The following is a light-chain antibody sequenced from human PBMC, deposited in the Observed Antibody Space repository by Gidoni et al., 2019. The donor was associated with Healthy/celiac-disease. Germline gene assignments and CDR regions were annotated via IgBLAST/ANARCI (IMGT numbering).Light chain of an antibody. V-gene: IGLV3-10*01. CDR2: EDS. CDR3: YSTDSSGNHRV. CDR1: ALPKKY. Sequence: SYDLPPPPPASVPPGQTARITCSGDALPKKYAYWYQQKSGQAPVLVIYEDSKRPSGIPERFSGSSSGTMATLTISGAQVEDEADYYCYSTDSSGNHRVFGGGTKLTVL. J-gene: IGLJ3*02.